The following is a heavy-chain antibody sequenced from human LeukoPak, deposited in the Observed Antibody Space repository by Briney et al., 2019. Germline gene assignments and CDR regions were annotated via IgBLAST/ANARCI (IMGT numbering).Heavy chain of an antibody. CDR2: IWYDGSNK. CDR3: AGGRLQFDY. J-gene: IGHJ4*02. V-gene: IGHV3-33*01. CDR1: GFTFSSYG. D-gene: IGHD4-11*01. Sequence: GGSLRLSCAASGFTFSSYGMHWVRQAPGKGLEWVAVIWYDGSNKYYADSVKGRFTISRDSSKNTLYLQMNSLRAEDTAVYYCAGGRLQFDYWGQGTLVTVSS.